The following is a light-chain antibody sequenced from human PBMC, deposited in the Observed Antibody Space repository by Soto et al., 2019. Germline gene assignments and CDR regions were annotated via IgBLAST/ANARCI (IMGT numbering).Light chain of an antibody. J-gene: IGKJ3*01. Sequence: DIILTQSPGTLSLSPGDRATLSCRASQSVSSSFFAWYQQRPGQAPRLLIHAVSSRATGIPDRFIGSGSGTDFTLTINRLEPEDFALYCCQPYGSAPFTFGPGTKLEIK. V-gene: IGKV3-20*01. CDR1: QSVSSSF. CDR2: AVS. CDR3: QPYGSAPFT.